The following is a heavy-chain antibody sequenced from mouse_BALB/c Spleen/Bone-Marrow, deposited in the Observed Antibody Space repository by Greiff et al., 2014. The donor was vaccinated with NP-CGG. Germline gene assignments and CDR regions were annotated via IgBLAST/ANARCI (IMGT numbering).Heavy chain of an antibody. D-gene: IGHD1-1*01. J-gene: IGHJ2*01. V-gene: IGHV5-6*01. CDR3: SRPTTVVATGGSFDY. Sequence: DVQLVESGGDLVKPGGSLKLSCAASGFTFSSYGMSWVRQTPDKRLEWVATISSGGSYTYYPDSVKGRFTISRDNAKNTLYLQMISLKSEDTAMYYCSRPTTVVATGGSFDYWGQGTTLTVSS. CDR1: GFTFSSYG. CDR2: ISSGGSYT.